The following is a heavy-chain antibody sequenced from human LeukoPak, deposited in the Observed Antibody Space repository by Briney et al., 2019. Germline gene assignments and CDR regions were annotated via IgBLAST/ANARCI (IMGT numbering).Heavy chain of an antibody. CDR3: AYRSLDYYDSSGYSGAEYFQH. CDR1: GFSLSTSGVG. V-gene: IGHV2-5*02. CDR2: IYWDDDK. D-gene: IGHD3-22*01. J-gene: IGHJ1*01. Sequence: SGPTLVKPTQTLTLTCTFSGFSLSTSGVGVGWIRQPPGKALEWLALIYWDDDKRYSPSLKSRLTITKDTSKNQVALTMTNMDPVDTATYYCAYRSLDYYDSSGYSGAEYFQHWGQGTLVTVSS.